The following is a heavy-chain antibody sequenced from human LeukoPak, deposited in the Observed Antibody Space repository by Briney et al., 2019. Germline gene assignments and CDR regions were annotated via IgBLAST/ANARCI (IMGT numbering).Heavy chain of an antibody. CDR3: ARSAVAGTTGDAFDI. Sequence: ASVKVSCKASGYTFTDNYMHWVRQAPGQGLEWMGWINSDSGGTNYAQKLQGRVTMTTDTSTSTAYMELRSLRSDDTAVYYCARSAVAGTTGDAFDIWGQGTMVTVSS. D-gene: IGHD6-19*01. V-gene: IGHV1-2*02. J-gene: IGHJ3*02. CDR1: GYTFTDNY. CDR2: INSDSGGT.